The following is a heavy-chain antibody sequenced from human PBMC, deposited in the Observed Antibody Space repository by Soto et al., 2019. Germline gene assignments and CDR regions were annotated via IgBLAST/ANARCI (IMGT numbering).Heavy chain of an antibody. CDR2: ISGNSGSI. J-gene: IGHJ5*02. CDR3: AKEGARFGVLTSPANWFDP. CDR1: GFTFDDYA. D-gene: IGHD3-3*01. V-gene: IGHV3-9*01. Sequence: EVQLVESGGGLVQPGRSLRLSCAASGFTFDDYAMHWVRQAPGKGLEWVSGISGNSGSIGYADSVKGRFTISRDNAKNSLYLQMNSLRAEDTALYYCAKEGARFGVLTSPANWFDPWGQGTLVTVSS.